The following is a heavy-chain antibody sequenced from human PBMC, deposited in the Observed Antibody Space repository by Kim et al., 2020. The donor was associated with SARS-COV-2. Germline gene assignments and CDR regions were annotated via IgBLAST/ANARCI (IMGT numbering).Heavy chain of an antibody. CDR3: AKGPAAIRLGVVVADYYYGMDV. CDR2: IYSGGSST. Sequence: GGSLRLSCAASGFTFSSYAMSWVRQAPGKGLEWVSVIYSGGSSTYYADSVKGRFTISRDNSKNTLYLQMNSLRAEDTAVYYCAKGPAAIRLGVVVADYYYGMDVWGQGTTVTVSS. V-gene: IGHV3-23*03. J-gene: IGHJ6*02. CDR1: GFTFSSYA. D-gene: IGHD2-15*01.